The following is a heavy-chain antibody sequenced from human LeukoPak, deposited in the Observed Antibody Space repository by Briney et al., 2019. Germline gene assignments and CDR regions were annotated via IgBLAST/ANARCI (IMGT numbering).Heavy chain of an antibody. J-gene: IGHJ4*02. CDR3: ARQTEFSSSSLDH. CDR1: GYSFTNYW. D-gene: IGHD6-6*01. CDR2: IYPDDSST. V-gene: IGHV5-51*01. Sequence: GESLKISCKGSGYSFTNYWIGWVRQMPGKGLEWMGIIYPDDSSTVYSPSFQGQVTISADKSISTAYLQWSSLKASDTAMYYCARQTEFSSSSLDHWGQGTLVTVSS.